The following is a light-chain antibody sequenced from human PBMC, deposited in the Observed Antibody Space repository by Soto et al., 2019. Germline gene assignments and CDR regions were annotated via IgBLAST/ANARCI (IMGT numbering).Light chain of an antibody. Sequence: EIVLTHSPGTLSMSPCERATLSFSASQSLTNNYLAWFQQKPGQAPRLLIYGASNRPTDIPDRFSGSGSGTDFSLTISRLEPEDFAVYYCHQYGILPRTFGQGTKV. V-gene: IGKV3-20*01. CDR3: HQYGILPRT. CDR1: QSLTNNY. CDR2: GAS. J-gene: IGKJ1*01.